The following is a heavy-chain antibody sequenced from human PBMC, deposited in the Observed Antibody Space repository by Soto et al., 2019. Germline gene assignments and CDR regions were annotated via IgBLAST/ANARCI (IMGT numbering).Heavy chain of an antibody. D-gene: IGHD6-13*01. J-gene: IGHJ6*02. Sequence: QVQLQQWGAGLLKPSETLSLTCAVYGGSFSGYYWSWIRQPPGKGLEWIGEINHSGSTNYNPSLKRRVTVTVAPSKNQFSLKLSSVTAADTAVYYCAMSRRGSWYGMDVWGQGTTVTVSS. CDR3: AMSRRGSWYGMDV. CDR2: INHSGST. V-gene: IGHV4-34*01. CDR1: GGSFSGYY.